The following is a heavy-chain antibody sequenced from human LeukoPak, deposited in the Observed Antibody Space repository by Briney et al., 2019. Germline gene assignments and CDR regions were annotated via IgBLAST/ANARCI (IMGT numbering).Heavy chain of an antibody. CDR3: ARGRAAARYYYGMDV. J-gene: IGHJ6*02. V-gene: IGHV1-46*01. CDR2: INPSGGST. Sequence: ASVKVSCKASGYTFTSYYMHWVRQAPGQGLEWMGIINPSGGSTSYAQKFQGRVTMTRDTSTSTVYMELSSLRSEDTAVYYCARGRAAARYYYGMDVWGQGTTVTVSS. CDR1: GYTFTSYY. D-gene: IGHD6-13*01.